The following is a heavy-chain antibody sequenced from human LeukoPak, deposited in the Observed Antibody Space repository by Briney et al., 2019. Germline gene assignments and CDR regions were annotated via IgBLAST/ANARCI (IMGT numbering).Heavy chain of an antibody. J-gene: IGHJ4*02. CDR2: ISYDGSNK. CDR3: AKDGATFRYDSSGYYPGY. Sequence: PGGSLRLSCAASGFTFSSYGMHWVRQAPGKGLEWVAVISYDGSNKYYADSVKGRFTISRDNSKNTLYLQMNSLRAKDTAVYYCAKDGATFRYDSSGYYPGYWGQGTLVTVSS. D-gene: IGHD3-22*01. CDR1: GFTFSSYG. V-gene: IGHV3-30*18.